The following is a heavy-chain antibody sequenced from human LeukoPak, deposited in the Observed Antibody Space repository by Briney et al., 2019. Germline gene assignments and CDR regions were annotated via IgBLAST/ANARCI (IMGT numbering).Heavy chain of an antibody. Sequence: GALRLSCAASGFTFSSYEMNWVRQAPGKGLEWVSSISSSSSYIYYADSVKGRFTISRDNAKNSLYLEMNSLRAEDTAVYYCARDSLYYINVWGKGTTVTVSS. J-gene: IGHJ6*03. CDR2: ISSSSSYI. V-gene: IGHV3-21*01. D-gene: IGHD4-11*01. CDR3: ARDSLYYINV. CDR1: GFTFSSYE.